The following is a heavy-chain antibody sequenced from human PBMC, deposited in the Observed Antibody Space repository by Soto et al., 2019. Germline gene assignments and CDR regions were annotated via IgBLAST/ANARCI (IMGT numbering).Heavy chain of an antibody. Sequence: GGSLRLSCAASGFTFSSYEMNWVRQAPGKGLEWVSYISSSGSTIYYADSVKGRFTISRDNAKNSLYLQMNSLRAEDTAVYYCARDSYDCSGYYYDETNPFDIWGQGTTAPV. CDR3: ARDSYDCSGYYYDETNPFDI. CDR2: ISSSGSTI. D-gene: IGHD3-22*01. V-gene: IGHV3-48*03. J-gene: IGHJ3*02. CDR1: GFTFSSYE.